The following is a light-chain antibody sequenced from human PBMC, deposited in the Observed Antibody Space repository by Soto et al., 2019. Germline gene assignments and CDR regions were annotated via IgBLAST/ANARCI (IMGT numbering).Light chain of an antibody. J-gene: IGKJ5*01. V-gene: IGKV3-20*01. Sequence: EIVLTQSPDTLSLYPGERATLSCRASQSVSSDYLVWYQQKPGQAPRLLIYGASSRATGIPDRFSGSGSGTDFTLTINRLEPEDFALYYCQQYGSSRGITFGQGTRLEI. CDR3: QQYGSSRGIT. CDR1: QSVSSDY. CDR2: GAS.